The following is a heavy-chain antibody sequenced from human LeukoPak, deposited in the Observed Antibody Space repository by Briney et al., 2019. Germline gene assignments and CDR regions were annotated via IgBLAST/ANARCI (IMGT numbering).Heavy chain of an antibody. CDR3: ARCRESSDWDRYYGGLGG. J-gene: IGHJ6*02. CDR1: GLTVSSNY. V-gene: IGHV3-53*01. CDR2: IYRSGST. Sequence: GGSLRLSCAASGLTVSSNYMSWVRQAPGKGLQWVSVIYRSGSTYYADSVKGRFTTSRDDSKNMVYLQMNSLRAEDTAVYFCARCRESSDWDRYYGGLGGWGQGTTVTVSS. D-gene: IGHD6-19*01.